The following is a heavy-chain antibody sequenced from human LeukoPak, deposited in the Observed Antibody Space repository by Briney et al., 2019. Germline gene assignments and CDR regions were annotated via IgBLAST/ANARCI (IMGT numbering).Heavy chain of an antibody. CDR3: ARGGSGWSYYYYYYMDV. CDR1: GGSFSGYY. V-gene: IGHV4-34*01. J-gene: IGHJ6*03. CDR2: INHSGST. D-gene: IGHD6-19*01. Sequence: SETLSLTCAVYGGSFSGYYWSWIRQPPGKGLEWMGEINHSGSTNYNPALKSRVTISVATSKNQFSLKLSSVTAADTAVYYCARGGSGWSYYYYYYMDVWGKGTTVTVSS.